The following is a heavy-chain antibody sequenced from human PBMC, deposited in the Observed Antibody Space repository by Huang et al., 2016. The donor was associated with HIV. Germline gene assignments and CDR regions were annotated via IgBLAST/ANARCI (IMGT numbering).Heavy chain of an antibody. D-gene: IGHD3-3*02. V-gene: IGHV3-23*01. CDR3: AKPPSISSKYFQH. CDR1: GFTFSSYA. Sequence: EVQLLESGGGLVQPGGSLRLSCAASGFTFSSYAMSWVRQAPGKGVEWVSGISGSGGRTYYADSVKGRFTISRDNSKNTLYLQMNSLRAEDTAVYYCAKPPSISSKYFQHWGQGTLVTVSS. CDR2: ISGSGGRT. J-gene: IGHJ1*01.